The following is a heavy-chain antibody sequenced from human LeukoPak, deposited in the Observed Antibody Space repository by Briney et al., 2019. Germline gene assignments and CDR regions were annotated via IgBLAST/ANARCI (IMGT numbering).Heavy chain of an antibody. D-gene: IGHD4-11*01. J-gene: IGHJ4*02. Sequence: PGGSLRLSCAASGFTFSRHAMNWVRQAPGKGLEWVALISYDGRNKYEDSVKGRFTISRDNSKNTLYLQMNSPRVEDTAVYYCARTVTTSYFDYWGQGTLVTVSS. CDR2: ISYDGRNK. CDR3: ARTVTTSYFDY. CDR1: GFTFSRHA. V-gene: IGHV3-30*04.